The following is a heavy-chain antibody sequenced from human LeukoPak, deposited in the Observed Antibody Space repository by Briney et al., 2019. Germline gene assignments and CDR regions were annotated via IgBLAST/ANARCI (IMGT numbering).Heavy chain of an antibody. CDR1: GFAFDNFA. D-gene: IGHD3-10*01. CDR3: GRDSEQQVIN. CDR2: VSGDGTDT. Sequence: PGGSLRLSCAASGFAFDNFAMHWVRQAPGMGLEWVSRVSGDGTDTYYSDSVKGRFTVFRDNSKNSVFLQLNILRTEDTAFYFCGRDSEQQVINRGQGILVTVSS. V-gene: IGHV3-43*02. J-gene: IGHJ4*02.